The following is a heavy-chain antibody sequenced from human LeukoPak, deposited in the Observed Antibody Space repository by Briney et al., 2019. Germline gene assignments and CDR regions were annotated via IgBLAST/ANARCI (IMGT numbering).Heavy chain of an antibody. CDR3: ARLDGSGYFDY. J-gene: IGHJ4*02. CDR2: IYHSGST. CDR1: GYSISSGYY. V-gene: IGHV4-38-2*01. D-gene: IGHD3-10*01. Sequence: SETLSLTCAVSGYSISSGYYWGWIRQPPGKGLEWIGSIYHSGSTYYNPSLKSRVTISVDTSKNQFSLKLSSVTAADTAVYYCARLDGSGYFDYWAREPWSPSPQ.